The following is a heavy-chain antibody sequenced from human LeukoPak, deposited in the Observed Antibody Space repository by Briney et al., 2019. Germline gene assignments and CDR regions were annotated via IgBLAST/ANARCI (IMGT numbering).Heavy chain of an antibody. V-gene: IGHV3-30*02. J-gene: IGHJ6*02. CDR3: ARVWGGGYDYYYYYGMDV. CDR2: IRYDGSNK. CDR1: GFTFSSYG. D-gene: IGHD5-12*01. Sequence: GGSLRLSCAASGFTFSSYGMHWVRQAPGKGLEWVAFIRYDGSNKYYADSVKGRFTISRDNSKNTLYLQMNSLRAEDTAVYYCARVWGGGYDYYYYYGMDVWGQGTTVTVSS.